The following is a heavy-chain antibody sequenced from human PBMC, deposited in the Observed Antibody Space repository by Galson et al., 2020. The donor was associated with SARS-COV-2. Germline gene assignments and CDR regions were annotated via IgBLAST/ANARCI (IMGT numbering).Heavy chain of an antibody. D-gene: IGHD3-22*01. CDR2: IYPNGRT. J-gene: IGHJ2*01. CDR1: GYSISATNY. Sequence: SQTLSLTCAVSGYSISATNYWGWVRQPPGKGLEWIGSIYPNGRTSYNPSLKSRVTISVDTSKNQFSLRLDSVTAADTALYSCARQCGNMLVLVTVPGWYFDLWGRGTLVTVSS. CDR3: ARQCGNMLVLVTVPGWYFDL. V-gene: IGHV4-38-2*01.